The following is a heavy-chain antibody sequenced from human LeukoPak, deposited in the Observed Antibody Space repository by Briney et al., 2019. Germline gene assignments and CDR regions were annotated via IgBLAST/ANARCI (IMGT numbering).Heavy chain of an antibody. J-gene: IGHJ4*02. V-gene: IGHV4-30-4*01. Sequence: SETLSLTRTVSGGSISSGDYYWSWLRQPPGKGPEWIGYIYYSGSTYYNPSLKSRVTISVDTSKNQFSLKLSSVTAADTAVYYCARWDIVVVPAAINPGYWGQGTLVTVSS. CDR1: GGSISSGDYY. CDR2: IYYSGST. CDR3: ARWDIVVVPAAINPGY. D-gene: IGHD2-2*01.